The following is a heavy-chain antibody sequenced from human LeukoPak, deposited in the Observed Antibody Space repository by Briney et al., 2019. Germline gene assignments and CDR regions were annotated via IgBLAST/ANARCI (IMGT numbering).Heavy chain of an antibody. J-gene: IGHJ4*02. CDR1: GFTFSNYW. CDR2: ISYDGSNK. CDR3: ARDRRDYVWGSYLDY. Sequence: PGGSLRLSCAASGFTFSNYWMTWVRQAPGKGLEWVAVISYDGSNKYYADSVKGRFTISRDNSKNTLYLQMNSLRAEDTAVYYCARDRRDYVWGSYLDYWGQGTLVTVSS. V-gene: IGHV3-30*03. D-gene: IGHD3-16*02.